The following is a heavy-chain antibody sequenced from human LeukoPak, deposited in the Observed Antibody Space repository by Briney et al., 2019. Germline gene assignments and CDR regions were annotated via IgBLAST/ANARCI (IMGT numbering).Heavy chain of an antibody. CDR1: GYTFTGYY. CDR2: LNPTSVAP. D-gene: IGHD3-3*01. CDR3: ARDPKTDFWSGYLDPYYYYYYMDV. J-gene: IGHJ6*03. Sequence: ASVKVSCKASGYTFTGYYMHWVRQAPGQGLEWMGWLNPTSVAPNYAQKFQGRVTMTRGTSISTAYMELSRLRSDDTAVYYCARDPKTDFWSGYLDPYYYYYYMDVWGKGTTVTVSS. V-gene: IGHV1-2*02.